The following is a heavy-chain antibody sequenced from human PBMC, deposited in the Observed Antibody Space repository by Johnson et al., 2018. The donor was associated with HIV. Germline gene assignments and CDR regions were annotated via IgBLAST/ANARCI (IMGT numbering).Heavy chain of an antibody. J-gene: IGHJ3*02. V-gene: IGHV3-30*03. CDR1: GFTFSNYG. CDR2: VSYDGSKK. Sequence: QVQLVESGGGVVQPGRSLRLSCAASGFTFSNYGMAWVRQAPGKGLEWVAIVSYDGSKKYYPDSVKGRFTISRDNSKNTLYLQMDSLRAEDTAVYYCARRGRRADDAFDIWGQGTMVTVSS. CDR3: ARRGRRADDAFDI. D-gene: IGHD3-16*01.